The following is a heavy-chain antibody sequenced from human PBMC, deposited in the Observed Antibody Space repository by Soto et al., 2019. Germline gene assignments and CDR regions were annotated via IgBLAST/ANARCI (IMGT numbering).Heavy chain of an antibody. CDR2: IYYSGST. CDR1: GGSFSGYY. Sequence: PSETLSLTCAVYGGSFSGYYWSWIRQPPGKGLEWIGEIYYSGSTNYNPSLKSRVTISVDTSKNQFSLKLSSVTAADTAVYYCARRRANIAAAGTVRWFDPWGQGTLVTVSS. D-gene: IGHD6-13*01. CDR3: ARRRANIAAAGTVRWFDP. V-gene: IGHV4-34*09. J-gene: IGHJ5*02.